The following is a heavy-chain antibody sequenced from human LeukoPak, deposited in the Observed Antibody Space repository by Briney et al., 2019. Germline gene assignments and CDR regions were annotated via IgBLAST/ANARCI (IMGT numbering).Heavy chain of an antibody. D-gene: IGHD6-6*01. CDR1: GGSIIRSSYY. Sequence: SETLSLTCTVSGGSIIRSSYYWGWIRQPPGKGLEWIGSIYYSGSTNYNPSLKSRVTISVDTSKNQFSLKLSSVTAADTAVYYCARGGSSSLYYYYYMDVWGKGTTVTVSS. V-gene: IGHV4-39*07. J-gene: IGHJ6*03. CDR3: ARGGSSSLYYYYYMDV. CDR2: IYYSGST.